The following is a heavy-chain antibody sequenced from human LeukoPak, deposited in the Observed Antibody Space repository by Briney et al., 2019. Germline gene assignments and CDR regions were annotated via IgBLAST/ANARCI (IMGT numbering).Heavy chain of an antibody. CDR1: GYTFTGYY. J-gene: IGHJ4*02. V-gene: IGHV1-2*02. Sequence: ASVKVSCKASGYTFTGYYMHWVRQAPGQGLEWMGWINPNSGGTNYAQKFQGRVTVTRDTSISTAYMELSRLRSDDTAVYYCARDLDTAMVGDYWGQGTLVTVSS. CDR3: ARDLDTAMVGDY. CDR2: INPNSGGT. D-gene: IGHD5-18*01.